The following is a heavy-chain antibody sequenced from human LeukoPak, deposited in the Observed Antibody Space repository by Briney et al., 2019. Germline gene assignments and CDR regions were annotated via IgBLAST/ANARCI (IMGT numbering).Heavy chain of an antibody. V-gene: IGHV3-48*03. CDR3: ARGGGSITMTH. Sequence: PGWSLRLSCAASGFTFNSYEMIWVRQAPGKGLEWVSSISGSGRTIYIADSVKGRFNISRDSAKNSLYLHMNTLRVEDTALYYCARGGGSITMTHWGQGTLVTVSS. J-gene: IGHJ4*02. CDR1: GFTFNSYE. D-gene: IGHD3-22*01. CDR2: ISGSGRTI.